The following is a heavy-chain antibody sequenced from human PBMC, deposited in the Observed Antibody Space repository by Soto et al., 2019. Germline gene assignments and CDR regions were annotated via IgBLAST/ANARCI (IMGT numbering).Heavy chain of an antibody. CDR1: GFSLSSYA. CDR3: AKLPQYDILTGYPNYFDY. Sequence: EVQLLESGGGLVQPGGSLRLSCAASGFSLSSYAMSWVRQAPGKGLEWVSAFRGDGTGAHYADSVKGRFTISRDSCTNTLSLHMTSLTAEDTAVYYCAKLPQYDILTGYPNYFDYWGQGTLVTVSS. D-gene: IGHD3-9*01. V-gene: IGHV3-23*01. J-gene: IGHJ4*02. CDR2: FRGDGTGA.